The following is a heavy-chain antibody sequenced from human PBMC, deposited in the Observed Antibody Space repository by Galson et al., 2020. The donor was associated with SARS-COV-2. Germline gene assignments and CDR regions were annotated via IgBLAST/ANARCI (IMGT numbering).Heavy chain of an antibody. CDR3: ADLVVTGTGRTY. CDR1: GFTFSSYA. V-gene: IGHV3-30*04. Sequence: GGSLRLSCAASGFTFSSYAMHWVRQAPGKGLEWVAVISYDGSNKYYADSVKGRFTISRDNSKNTLYLQMNSRRAEDTAVYYCADLVVTGTGRTYWGQGTLVTVSS. CDR2: ISYDGSNK. J-gene: IGHJ4*02. D-gene: IGHD3-22*01.